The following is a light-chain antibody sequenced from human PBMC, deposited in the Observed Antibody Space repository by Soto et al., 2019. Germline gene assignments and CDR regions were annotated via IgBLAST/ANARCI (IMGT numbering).Light chain of an antibody. CDR2: GAS. CDR1: QSVSSSY. V-gene: IGKV3-20*01. Sequence: EIVWTQSPGTLSLSPGERATLSCRASQSVSSSYLAWYQQKPGQAPRLLIYGASSRATGIPDRFSGSGSGTDFTLTISRLEPEDFAVYYCQQYGSSLFTFGPGNKVDIK. J-gene: IGKJ3*01. CDR3: QQYGSSLFT.